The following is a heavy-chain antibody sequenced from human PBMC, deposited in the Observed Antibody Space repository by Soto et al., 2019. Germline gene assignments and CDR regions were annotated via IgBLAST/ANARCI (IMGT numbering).Heavy chain of an antibody. V-gene: IGHV3-73*01. Sequence: EVQLVESGGGLVQPGGSLKLSCAASGFNFSGASMHWVRQASGKGLEWVGRVRSKATSYATAYAASVEGRITISRDDSKNTAYLQTTILRTEDTAVYYWTRLDVWGQGTTVTVSS. CDR3: TRLDV. CDR2: VRSKATSYAT. CDR1: GFNFSGAS. J-gene: IGHJ6*02.